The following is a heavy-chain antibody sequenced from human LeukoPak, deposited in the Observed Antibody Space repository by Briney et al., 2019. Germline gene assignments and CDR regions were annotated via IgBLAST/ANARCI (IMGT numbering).Heavy chain of an antibody. CDR1: GFTFSSYA. J-gene: IGHJ4*02. V-gene: IGHV3-23*01. Sequence: GGSLRLSCAASGFTFSSYAISWVRQAPGKGLEWVSDISGSGGRTYYADSVKGRFTISRDNSKNTLYLQMNSLRAEDTAVYYCASGPGIAADYWGQGTLVTVSS. D-gene: IGHD6-13*01. CDR3: ASGPGIAADY. CDR2: ISGSGGRT.